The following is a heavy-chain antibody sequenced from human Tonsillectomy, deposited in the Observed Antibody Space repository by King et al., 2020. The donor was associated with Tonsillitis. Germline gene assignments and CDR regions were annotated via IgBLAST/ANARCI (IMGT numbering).Heavy chain of an antibody. D-gene: IGHD6-13*01. CDR1: GYTLTELS. J-gene: IGHJ6*02. CDR3: ATDLAAAVRRDYYSGMDV. V-gene: IGHV1-24*01. Sequence: QLVQSGAEVRTPGASVKVSCMVSGYTLTELSMHWVRQAPGKGLEWMGGFDPEYGKTIYAQKFQGRVTMTEDTSSYTAYMELSSLRSEDTGVYFCATDLAAAVRRDYYSGMDVWGQGATVTVSS. CDR2: FDPEYGKT.